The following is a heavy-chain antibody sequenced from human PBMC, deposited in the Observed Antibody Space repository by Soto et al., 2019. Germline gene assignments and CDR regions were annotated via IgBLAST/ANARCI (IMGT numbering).Heavy chain of an antibody. J-gene: IGHJ4*02. V-gene: IGHV1-3*01. CDR1: GYTFTSYA. CDR3: AREGDGYSYGLGY. Sequence: ASVKVSCMASGYTFTSYAMHWVRQAPGQRREWMGWINAGNGNTKYSQKFQGRVTITKDTSASTAYMELSSLRSEDTAVYYCAREGDGYSYGLGYWGQGTLVTVSS. CDR2: INAGNGNT. D-gene: IGHD5-18*01.